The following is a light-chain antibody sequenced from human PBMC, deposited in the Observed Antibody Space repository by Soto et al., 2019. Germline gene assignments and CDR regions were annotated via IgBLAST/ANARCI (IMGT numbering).Light chain of an antibody. CDR1: SSDVGNYNY. Sequence: QSALTQPASVSGSPGQSITISCTGTSSDVGNYNYVSWYQQYPGRVPKLSIYMVSNRPSGVSNRFSGSKSGNTASLTISGLQAEDESDYFCTSPTPGSLYVFGTGTKLTVL. V-gene: IGLV2-14*01. CDR3: TSPTPGSLYV. J-gene: IGLJ1*01. CDR2: MVS.